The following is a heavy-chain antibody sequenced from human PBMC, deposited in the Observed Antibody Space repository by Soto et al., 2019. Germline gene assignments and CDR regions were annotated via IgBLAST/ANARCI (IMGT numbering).Heavy chain of an antibody. CDR1: GASISSGEYA. Sequence: SSETLSLTCVVSGASISSGEYAWNWVRQPPGKGLEWLGYIYNNGGSYYNPSLKSRVSISLDRSKNHFSLRLDSVTAADTALYFCARGDKNNDSYFDNWGQGTLVTVSS. J-gene: IGHJ4*02. CDR3: ARGDKNNDSYFDN. D-gene: IGHD3-16*01. V-gene: IGHV4-30-2*01. CDR2: IYNNGGS.